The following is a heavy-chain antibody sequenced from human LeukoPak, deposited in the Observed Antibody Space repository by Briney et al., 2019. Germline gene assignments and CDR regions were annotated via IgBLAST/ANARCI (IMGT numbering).Heavy chain of an antibody. J-gene: IGHJ4*02. Sequence: SVKVSCKASGGTFSIYAISWVRQAPGQGLEWMGGIIPIFGTTNYAQKFQGRVTIPADESRSTAYMQLSSLRSEDTAVYYCARVRYYYDSSGYSFDYWGQGTLATVSS. CDR1: GGTFSIYA. CDR2: IIPIFGTT. D-gene: IGHD3-22*01. V-gene: IGHV1-69*13. CDR3: ARVRYYYDSSGYSFDY.